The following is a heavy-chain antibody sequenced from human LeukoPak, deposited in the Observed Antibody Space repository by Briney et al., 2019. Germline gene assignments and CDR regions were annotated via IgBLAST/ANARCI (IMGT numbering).Heavy chain of an antibody. D-gene: IGHD6-13*01. CDR2: IYYSGST. CDR1: GGSISSGGYY. Sequence: SETLSLTCTVSGGSISSGGYYWSWIRQHPGKGLEWIGYIYYSGSTYYNPSLKSRVTISVDTSKNQFSLKLSSVTAADTAVYYCSRKRLLCSSGDNYYYYYMDVWGKGTTVTVSS. J-gene: IGHJ6*03. CDR3: SRKRLLCSSGDNYYYYYMDV. V-gene: IGHV4-31*03.